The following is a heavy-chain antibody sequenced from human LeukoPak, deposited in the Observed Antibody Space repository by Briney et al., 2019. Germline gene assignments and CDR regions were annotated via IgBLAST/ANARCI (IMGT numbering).Heavy chain of an antibody. CDR3: ARSPDILTGENFDY. CDR2: MNPNSGNT. Sequence: ASVKVSCKASGYTFTSYDINWVRQATGQGLEWMGWMNPNSGNTGYAQKFQGRVTMTRNTSISTAYMELSSLRSEDTAVYYCARSPDILTGENFDYWGQGTLVTVSS. D-gene: IGHD3-9*01. CDR1: GYTFTSYD. J-gene: IGHJ4*02. V-gene: IGHV1-8*01.